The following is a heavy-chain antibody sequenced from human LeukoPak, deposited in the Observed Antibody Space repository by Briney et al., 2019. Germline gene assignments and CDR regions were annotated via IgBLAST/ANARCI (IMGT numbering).Heavy chain of an antibody. V-gene: IGHV4-61*08. Sequence: SETLSLTCTVSGGSISSGDYYWSWIRQPPGKGLEWIGYIYYSGSTNYNPSLKSRVTISVDTSKNQFSLKLSSVTAADTAVYYCARVAFPKNWFDPWGQGTLVTVSS. D-gene: IGHD2-21*01. J-gene: IGHJ5*02. CDR1: GGSISSGDYY. CDR3: ARVAFPKNWFDP. CDR2: IYYSGST.